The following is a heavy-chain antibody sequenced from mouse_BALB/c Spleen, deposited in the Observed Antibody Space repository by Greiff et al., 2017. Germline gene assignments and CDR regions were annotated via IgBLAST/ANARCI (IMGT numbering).Heavy chain of an antibody. CDR1: GFNIKDYY. Sequence: VQLQQSGAELVRSGASVKLSCTASGFNIKDYYMHWVKQRPEQGLEWIGWIDPENGDTEYAPKFQGKATMTADTSSNTAYLQLSSLTSEDTAVYYCNAGPCITTGRGFAYWGQGTLVTVSA. V-gene: IGHV14-4*02. D-gene: IGHD1-1*01. J-gene: IGHJ3*01. CDR2: IDPENGDT. CDR3: NAGPCITTGRGFAY.